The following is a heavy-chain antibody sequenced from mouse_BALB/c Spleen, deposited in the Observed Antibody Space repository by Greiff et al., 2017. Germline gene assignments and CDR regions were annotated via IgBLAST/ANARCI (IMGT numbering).Heavy chain of an antibody. V-gene: IGHV3-2*02. CDR2: ISYSGST. Sequence: EVKLQESGPGLVKPSQSLSLTCTVTGYSITSDYAWNWIRQFPGNKLEWMGYISYSGSTSYNPSLKSRISITRDTSKNQFFLQLNSVTTEDTATYYCARGTLYYDYDVGYWGQGTTLTVSS. CDR3: ARGTLYYDYDVGY. J-gene: IGHJ2*01. CDR1: GYSITSDYA. D-gene: IGHD2-4*01.